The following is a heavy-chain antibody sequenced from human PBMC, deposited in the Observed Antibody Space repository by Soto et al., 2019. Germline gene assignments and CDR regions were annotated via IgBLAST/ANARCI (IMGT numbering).Heavy chain of an antibody. J-gene: IGHJ4*02. CDR3: ARDPYFDFSRYYFHY. D-gene: IGHD3-9*01. CDR1: GFTFSSYG. CDR2: IWYDGSNN. V-gene: IGHV3-33*01. Sequence: GGSLRLSCAASGFTFSSYGMHWVRQAPGKGLEWVAVIWYDGSNNYYADSVKGRFTISRDNSKNTLYLQMNSLRAEDTAVYYCARDPYFDFSRYYFHYCGQGTLVTVS.